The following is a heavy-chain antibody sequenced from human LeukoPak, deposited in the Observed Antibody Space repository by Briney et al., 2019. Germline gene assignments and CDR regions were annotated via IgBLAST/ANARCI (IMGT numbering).Heavy chain of an antibody. CDR1: GFTFSNYG. CDR3: AKAKSYYSNYDY. CDR2: ISGSGANT. V-gene: IGHV3-23*01. Sequence: SGGSLRLSCAASGFTFSNYGMSWVRQAPGKGLEWVSVISGSGANTYYVDSVKGRFTISRDNSKNTLYLQVNSLRAEDTAVYYCAKAKSYYSNYDYWGQGTLVTVSS. J-gene: IGHJ4*02. D-gene: IGHD4-11*01.